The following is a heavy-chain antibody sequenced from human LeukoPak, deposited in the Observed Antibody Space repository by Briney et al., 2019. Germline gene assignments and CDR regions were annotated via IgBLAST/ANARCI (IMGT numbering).Heavy chain of an antibody. CDR1: GFTFSSYG. CDR2: ISSSGSST. D-gene: IGHD2-8*02. V-gene: IGHV3-48*03. J-gene: IGHJ4*02. Sequence: PGGSLRLSCAASGFTFSSYGMNWVRQAPGRGLEWVSSISSSGSSTYYADSVKGRFTISRDNAKNTLYLQMNSLRAEDTAIFYFARGGTGAYDYWGQGTLVTVSS. CDR3: ARGGTGAYDY.